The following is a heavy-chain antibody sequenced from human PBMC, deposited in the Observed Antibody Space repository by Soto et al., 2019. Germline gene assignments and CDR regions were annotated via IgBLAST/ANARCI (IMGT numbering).Heavy chain of an antibody. CDR2: IIPILGIA. J-gene: IGHJ4*02. CDR3: ARAGAYGDYGERY. Sequence: ASVKVSCKASGGTFSSYTISWVRQAPGQGLEWMGRIIPILGIANYAQKFQGRVTITADKSTSTAYMELSSLRSEDTAVYYCARAGAYGDYGERYWGQGTLVTVSS. V-gene: IGHV1-69*02. D-gene: IGHD4-17*01. CDR1: GGTFSSYT.